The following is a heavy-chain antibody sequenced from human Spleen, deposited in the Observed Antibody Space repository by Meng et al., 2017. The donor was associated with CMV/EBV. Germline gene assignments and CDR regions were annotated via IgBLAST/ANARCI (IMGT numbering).Heavy chain of an antibody. CDR2: IYYSGST. CDR1: GGSISSYY. V-gene: IGHV4-59*01. Sequence: VQLQASGPGLVKLSEPLSLTCTVSGGSISSYYWSWIRQPPGKGLEWIGYIYYSGSTNYNPSLKSRVTISVDTSKNQFSLKLSSVTAADTAIYYCAREKCSSTTCYFDYWGQGTLVTVSS. CDR3: AREKCSSTTCYFDY. D-gene: IGHD2-2*01. J-gene: IGHJ4*02.